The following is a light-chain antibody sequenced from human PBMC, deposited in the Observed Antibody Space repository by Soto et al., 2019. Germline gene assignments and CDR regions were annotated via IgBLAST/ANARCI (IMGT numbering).Light chain of an antibody. CDR3: QQRSNWSLFT. CDR1: QSVSSY. V-gene: IGKV3-11*01. CDR2: DAS. J-gene: IGKJ3*01. Sequence: EIVLTQSPATLSLSPGERATLSCRASQSVSSYLAWYQQKPGQAPRLLIYDASNRATGLPARFSGSGSGTVFPLTISRLAHDDFAVYYCQQRSNWSLFTFGPGTKVDIK.